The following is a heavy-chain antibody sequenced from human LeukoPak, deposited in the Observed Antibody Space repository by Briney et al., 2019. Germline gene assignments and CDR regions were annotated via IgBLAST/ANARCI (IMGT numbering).Heavy chain of an antibody. V-gene: IGHV3-30-3*01. CDR2: ISYDGSNK. J-gene: IGHJ4*02. Sequence: GGSLRLSCAASGFTFSSYAMHWVRQAPGKGLEWVAVISYDGSNKYYADCVKGRFTISRDNSKNTLYLQMNSLRAEDTAVYYCARVTDSSGYYNPPPDYWGQGTLVTVSS. CDR3: ARVTDSSGYYNPPPDY. D-gene: IGHD3-22*01. CDR1: GFTFSSYA.